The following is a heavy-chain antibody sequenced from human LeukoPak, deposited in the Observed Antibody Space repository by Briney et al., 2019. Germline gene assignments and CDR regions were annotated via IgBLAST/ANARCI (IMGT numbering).Heavy chain of an antibody. D-gene: IGHD6-13*01. CDR3: AGINSSSWYSY. Sequence: SETLSLTCTVSGGSLSSYYWSWIRQPPGKGLEWIGYIYYSGSTNYNPSLKSRVTISVDTSKNQFSLKLSSVTAADTAVYYCAGINSSSWYSYWGQGTLVTVSS. V-gene: IGHV4-59*08. J-gene: IGHJ4*02. CDR2: IYYSGST. CDR1: GGSLSSYY.